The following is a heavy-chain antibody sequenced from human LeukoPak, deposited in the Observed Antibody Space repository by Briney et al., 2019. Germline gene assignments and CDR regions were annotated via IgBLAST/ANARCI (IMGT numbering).Heavy chain of an antibody. J-gene: IGHJ3*02. CDR1: GFTFSSYG. CDR3: ATTIRFLEWLDAFDI. D-gene: IGHD3-3*01. V-gene: IGHV3-30*03. CDR2: ISYDGSNK. Sequence: GGSLRLSCAASGFTFSSYGMHWVRQAPGKGLEWVAVISYDGSNKYYADSVKGRFTISRDNSKNTLYLQMNSLRAEDTAVYYCATTIRFLEWLDAFDIWGQGTMVTVSS.